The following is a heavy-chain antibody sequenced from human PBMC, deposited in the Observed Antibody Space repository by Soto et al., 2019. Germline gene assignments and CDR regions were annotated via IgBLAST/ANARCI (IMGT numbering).Heavy chain of an antibody. CDR3: VRGGGGGLFDP. Sequence: GGSLRLSCAVSGFTFGDSYMSWIRQAPGKGLEWLSYISPGSRYPAYADSVKGRFTISRDNAKRSLYLQMMSLTAEDTAIYYCVRGGGGGLFDPWGQGTMATVSS. J-gene: IGHJ5*02. D-gene: IGHD2-15*01. V-gene: IGHV3-11*06. CDR2: ISPGSRYP. CDR1: GFTFGDSY.